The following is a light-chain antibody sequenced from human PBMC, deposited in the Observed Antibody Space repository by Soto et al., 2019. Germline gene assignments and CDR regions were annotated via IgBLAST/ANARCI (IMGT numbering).Light chain of an antibody. CDR3: SSYTSSSTLV. V-gene: IGLV2-14*01. CDR1: ISDVGGYNY. Sequence: QTALAQPASVYGSAGQSVTISCTGTISDVGGYNYVSWYQQHPGKAPKLMIYEVINRPSGVSNRFSGSKSGNTASLTISGLQAEDEADYCCSSYTSSSTLVFGTGTKVTVL. J-gene: IGLJ1*01. CDR2: EVI.